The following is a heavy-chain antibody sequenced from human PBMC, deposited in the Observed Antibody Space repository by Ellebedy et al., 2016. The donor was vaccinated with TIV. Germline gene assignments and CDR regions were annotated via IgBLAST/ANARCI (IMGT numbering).Heavy chain of an antibody. D-gene: IGHD6-13*01. CDR3: ARDLRQYSSSWHP. J-gene: IGHJ5*02. CDR1: GFTVSTNY. V-gene: IGHV3-53*01. CDR2: IFSDGNT. Sequence: GESLKISCAASGFTVSTNYMKWVRQAPGKGLEWVSAIFSDGNTYYADSVKGRFTISRDNAKNSLSLQMNSLTAEDTAFYYCARDLRQYSSSWHPWGQGSLVTVSS.